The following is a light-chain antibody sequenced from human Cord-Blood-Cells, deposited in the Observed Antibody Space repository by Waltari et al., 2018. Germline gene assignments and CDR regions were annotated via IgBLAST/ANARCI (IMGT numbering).Light chain of an antibody. J-gene: IGLJ3*02. CDR3: SSYAGSNNLV. CDR2: EVS. Sequence: QSALTQPPSASGSPGQSVTISCTGTSSDVGGYNYVSWYQQHPGKAPKLMIYEVSTRPSGVPGRFPGSKSGNTASLTVSGLQAEDEADYYCSSYAGSNNLVFGGGTKLTVL. V-gene: IGLV2-8*01. CDR1: SSDVGGYNY.